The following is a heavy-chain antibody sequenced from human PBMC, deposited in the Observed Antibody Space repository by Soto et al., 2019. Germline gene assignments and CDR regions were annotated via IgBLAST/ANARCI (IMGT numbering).Heavy chain of an antibody. CDR2: ISGSGGST. D-gene: IGHD6-13*01. J-gene: IGHJ4*02. Sequence: GVSLRLSCSASGFTFSSYAMSWVRQAPGKGLEWVSAISGSGGSTYYADSVKGRFTISRDNSKNTLYLQMNSLRAEDTAVYYCAKTVEYAAAGPYDYWGQGTLVTAPQ. V-gene: IGHV3-23*01. CDR3: AKTVEYAAAGPYDY. CDR1: GFTFSSYA.